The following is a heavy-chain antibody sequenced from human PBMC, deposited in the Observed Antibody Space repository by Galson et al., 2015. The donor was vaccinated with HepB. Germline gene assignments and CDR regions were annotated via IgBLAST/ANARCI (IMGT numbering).Heavy chain of an antibody. Sequence: SLRLSCAASGFTFSSYSMNWVRQAPGKGLEWVSYISSSSSTIYYADSVKGRFTISRDNAKNSLYLQMNSLRAEDTAVYYCARDLRGYCSGGSCYTSGFDYWGQGTLVTVSS. J-gene: IGHJ4*02. CDR3: ARDLRGYCSGGSCYTSGFDY. D-gene: IGHD2-15*01. V-gene: IGHV3-48*01. CDR2: ISSSSSTI. CDR1: GFTFSSYS.